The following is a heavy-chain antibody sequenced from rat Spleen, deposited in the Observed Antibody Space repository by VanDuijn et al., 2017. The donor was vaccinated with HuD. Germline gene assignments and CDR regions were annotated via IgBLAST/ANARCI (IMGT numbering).Heavy chain of an antibody. J-gene: IGHJ2*01. CDR1: GFTFGDYG. Sequence: EVQLVESDGGLVQPGRSMKLSCADSGFTFGDYGMAWIRQAPKKGLEWVAYISAGGDSSYYRDSVKGRFAISRDNAKNTLYLQMDSLRSEDTATYYCTTGLQWGQGVMVTVSS. V-gene: IGHV5-27*01. CDR2: ISAGGDSS. CDR3: TTGLQ. D-gene: IGHD1-1*01.